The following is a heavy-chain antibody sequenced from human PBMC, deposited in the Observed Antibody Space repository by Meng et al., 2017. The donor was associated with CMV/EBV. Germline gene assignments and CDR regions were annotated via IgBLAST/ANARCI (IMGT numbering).Heavy chain of an antibody. V-gene: IGHV4-30-4*08. CDR1: GRSIGNGDYY. D-gene: IGHD6-13*01. Sequence: VELQASGPGMMKPSQTLSFTWTVSGRSIGNGDYYWSWIRQPPVKGLEWIGYIYYSGSTYYNPSLKSRVTISVDTSKNQFALKLSSLTAADTAVYYCARAQYSSSCDYWGQGTLVTVSS. CDR2: IYYSGST. J-gene: IGHJ4*02. CDR3: ARAQYSSSCDY.